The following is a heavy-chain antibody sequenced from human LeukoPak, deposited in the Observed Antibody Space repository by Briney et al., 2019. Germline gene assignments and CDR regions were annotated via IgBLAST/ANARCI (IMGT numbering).Heavy chain of an antibody. V-gene: IGHV4-39*07. CDR3: ARSSDRCSSGWLTMDV. CDR2: IYYSGST. J-gene: IGHJ6*03. Sequence: SSETLSLTCTVSGGSISSSSYYWGWIRQPPGKGLEWIGSIYYSGSTYYNPSLRSRVTISVDTSKNQFSLKLSSVTAADTAVYYCARSSDRCSSGWLTMDVWGKGTTVTISS. CDR1: GGSISSSSYY. D-gene: IGHD6-19*01.